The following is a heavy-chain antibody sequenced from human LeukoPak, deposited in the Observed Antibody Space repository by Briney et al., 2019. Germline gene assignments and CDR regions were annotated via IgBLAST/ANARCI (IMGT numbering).Heavy chain of an antibody. J-gene: IGHJ4*02. CDR2: ISIDGSRT. CDR1: GFTLSSHW. D-gene: IGHD3-9*01. CDR3: ARRYGGRTQYSFDS. V-gene: IGHV3-74*01. Sequence: PGGSLRLSCAASGFTLSSHWMHWVRQAPGKGLVWVSRISIDGSRTTYADSVKGRFTISRDNAKNMLYLQMNSLRVEDTAVYFCARRYGGRTQYSFDSWGQGTLVTVSS.